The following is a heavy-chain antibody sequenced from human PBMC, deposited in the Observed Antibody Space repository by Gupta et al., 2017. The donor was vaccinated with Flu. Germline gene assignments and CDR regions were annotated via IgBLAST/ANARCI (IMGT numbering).Heavy chain of an antibody. J-gene: IGHJ5*02. CDR1: GFTFSNYW. D-gene: IGHD4-17*01. Sequence: VQLVESGGGLAQPGGSLRLSCAASGFTFSNYWMYWVRQVPGRGLVWVSRINPDGTTTTYADSVRGRFTISRDNVKNTLYLQMDSLRAEYTALYYCAISPTYGAGPWGQGIPVTVSS. CDR3: AISPTYGAGP. V-gene: IGHV3-74*01. CDR2: INPDGTTT.